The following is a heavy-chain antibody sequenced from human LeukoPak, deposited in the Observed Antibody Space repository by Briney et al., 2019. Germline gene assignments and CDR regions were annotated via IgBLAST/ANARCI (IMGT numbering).Heavy chain of an antibody. CDR1: GGSISSSSYY. Sequence: SETLSLTCTVSGGSISSSSYYWGWIRQPPGKGLEWIGSIYYSGSTYYNPSLKSRVTISVDTSKNQFSLKLSSVTAADTAVYYCARDTHYYDSSGYYYYGMDVWGQGTTVTVSS. CDR2: IYYSGST. D-gene: IGHD3-22*01. V-gene: IGHV4-39*07. CDR3: ARDTHYYDSSGYYYYGMDV. J-gene: IGHJ6*02.